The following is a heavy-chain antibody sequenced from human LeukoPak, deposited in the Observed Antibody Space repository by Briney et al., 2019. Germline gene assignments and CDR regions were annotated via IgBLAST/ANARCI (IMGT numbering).Heavy chain of an antibody. Sequence: ASVKVSCKASGYTFTDYYIHWVRQAPGQGLEWMGWIVPHSGGTNYAQNYQGRITMTRDTSTSTAYMELSSLRSDDTAVYYCARNAYCDSTNCYAWFDPWGQGTLVTVSS. V-gene: IGHV1-2*02. D-gene: IGHD2-2*01. CDR1: GYTFTDYY. CDR2: IVPHSGGT. CDR3: ARNAYCDSTNCYAWFDP. J-gene: IGHJ5*02.